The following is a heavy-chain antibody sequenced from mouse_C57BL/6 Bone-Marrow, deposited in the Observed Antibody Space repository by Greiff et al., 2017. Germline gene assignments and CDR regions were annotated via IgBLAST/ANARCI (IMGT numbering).Heavy chain of an antibody. Sequence: QVQLQQPGAELVMPGASVKLSCKASGYTFTSYWMHWVKQRPGQGLEWIGEIDPSDSYTNYNQKFKGKSTLTVDKSSSTAYMQRSSLTSEDSAVYYCARGLLLRGVWGTGTTVTVSS. D-gene: IGHD1-1*01. J-gene: IGHJ1*03. CDR3: ARGLLLRGV. CDR2: IDPSDSYT. V-gene: IGHV1-69*01. CDR1: GYTFTSYW.